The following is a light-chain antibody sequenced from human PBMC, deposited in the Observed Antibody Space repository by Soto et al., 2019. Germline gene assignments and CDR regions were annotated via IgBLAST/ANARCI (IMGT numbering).Light chain of an antibody. CDR2: GAS. Sequence: IKKSPATLAVSPGERATLCCRASQSVRINVAWYQQKNGQAPRLLVYGASTRASGIPDRFSGSGSGTEFTLTISSLQSEDFAVYYCHEDRKWPSWSFGPGTKVYIK. V-gene: IGKV3-15*01. CDR3: HEDRKWPSWS. J-gene: IGKJ1*01. CDR1: QSVRIN.